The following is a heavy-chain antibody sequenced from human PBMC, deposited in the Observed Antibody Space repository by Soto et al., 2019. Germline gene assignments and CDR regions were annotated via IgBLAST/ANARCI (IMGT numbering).Heavy chain of an antibody. V-gene: IGHV5-51*01. J-gene: IGHJ3*02. CDR2: IYPGDSDT. CDR3: ARHRRTIVGATHAFDI. CDR1: GYSFTSYW. Sequence: PGESLKISCKGSGYSFTSYWIGWVRQMPGKGLEWMGIIYPGDSDTRYSPSFQGQVTISADKSISTAYLQWSSLKASDTAMYYCARHRRTIVGATHAFDIWGQGTMVTVSS. D-gene: IGHD1-26*01.